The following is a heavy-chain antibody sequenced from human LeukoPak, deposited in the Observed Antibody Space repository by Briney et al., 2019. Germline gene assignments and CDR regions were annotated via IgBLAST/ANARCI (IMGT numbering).Heavy chain of an antibody. Sequence: GGSLRLSCAASGFTFSSYAMHWVRQAPGKGLEYVSVISSNGGSTSYANSVKGRFTISRDNSKNTLYLQMNSLRAEDTAVYYCAREGRDGYSGLDYWGQGTLVTVSS. CDR2: ISSNGGST. CDR1: GFTFSSYA. V-gene: IGHV3-64*01. CDR3: AREGRDGYSGLDY. J-gene: IGHJ4*02. D-gene: IGHD5-24*01.